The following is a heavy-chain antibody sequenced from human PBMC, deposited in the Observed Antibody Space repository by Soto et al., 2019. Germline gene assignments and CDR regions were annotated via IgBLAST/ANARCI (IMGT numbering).Heavy chain of an antibody. D-gene: IGHD3-22*01. Sequence: PSETLSLTCAVSGGSISSGGYSWSWIRQPPGKGLEWIGYIYHSGSTYYNPSLKSRVTISVDRSKNQFSLKLSSVTAADTDVYYCAGSSGYYRYWGQGTLVTVSP. V-gene: IGHV4-30-2*01. CDR2: IYHSGST. CDR1: GGSISSGGYS. CDR3: AGSSGYYRY. J-gene: IGHJ4*02.